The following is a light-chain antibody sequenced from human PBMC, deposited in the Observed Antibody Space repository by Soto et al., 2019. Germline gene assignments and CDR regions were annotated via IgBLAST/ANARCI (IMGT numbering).Light chain of an antibody. CDR3: QQYNSSPLT. Sequence: DIQMTQSPSTLSASVGDRVTITCRANQSISSWLAWYQQKPGKAPKLLISEGSSLQSGVPSRFRGSGSGAEFTLPISSLQPDDLATYYCQQYNSSPLTFGGGTKVEIK. CDR1: QSISSW. CDR2: EGS. V-gene: IGKV1-5*01. J-gene: IGKJ4*01.